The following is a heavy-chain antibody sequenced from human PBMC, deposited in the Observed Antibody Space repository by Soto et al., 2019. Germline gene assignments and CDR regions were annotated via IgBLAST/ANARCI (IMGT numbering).Heavy chain of an antibody. D-gene: IGHD3-22*01. Sequence: QMQLVQSGPEVKKPGTSVKVSCKASGFTFTSSAVQWVRQARGQRLEWIGWIVVGSGNTNYAQKFQERVTITRDMSTSTAYMELSSLRSEDTAVYYCAANYDSSGYSSDSWGQGTLVTVSS. CDR2: IVVGSGNT. V-gene: IGHV1-58*01. CDR1: GFTFTSSA. CDR3: AANYDSSGYSSDS. J-gene: IGHJ4*02.